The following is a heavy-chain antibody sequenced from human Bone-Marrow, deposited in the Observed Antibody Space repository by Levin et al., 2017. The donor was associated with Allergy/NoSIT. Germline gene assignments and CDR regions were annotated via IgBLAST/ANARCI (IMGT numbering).Heavy chain of an antibody. CDR1: EFTFNDYD. V-gene: IGHV3-21*05. J-gene: IGHJ6*02. CDR3: AKDGGRAARAGGMDV. CDR2: ISSSSSHL. Sequence: GGSLRLSCAASEFTFNDYDMNWVRQAPGKGLEWLSYISSSSSHLYYADSVRGRFTISRDNAKNSLYLQMNSLRAEDTAVYYCAKDGGRAARAGGMDVWGQGTTVTVSS. D-gene: IGHD6-6*01.